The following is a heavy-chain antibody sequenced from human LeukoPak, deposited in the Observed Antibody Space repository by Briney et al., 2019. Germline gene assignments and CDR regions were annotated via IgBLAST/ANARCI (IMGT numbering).Heavy chain of an antibody. V-gene: IGHV1-69*05. CDR3: ARDPSYYYDSSGYYDFDY. CDR2: IIPILGTA. CDR1: RGTFSSYA. D-gene: IGHD3-22*01. J-gene: IGHJ4*02. Sequence: ASVKVSCKASRGTFSSYAISWVRQAPGQGLEWMGGIIPILGTANYAQKFQGRVTITTDESTSTAYMELSSLRSEDTAVYYCARDPSYYYDSSGYYDFDYWGQGTLVTVSS.